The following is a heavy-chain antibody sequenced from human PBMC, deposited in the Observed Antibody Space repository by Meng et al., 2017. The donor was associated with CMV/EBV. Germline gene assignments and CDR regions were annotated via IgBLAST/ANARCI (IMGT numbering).Heavy chain of an antibody. CDR2: IYSGGST. CDR1: GFIVSSNY. J-gene: IGHJ6*02. D-gene: IGHD2-2*02. Sequence: GGSLRLSCAASGFIVSSNYMSWVRQAPGKGLEWVSVIYSGGSTYYADSVKGRFTISRDNSKNTLYLQMNSLRAEDTAVYYCARGDRIVVVPAAIQKVTYYYYYGMDVWGQGTTVTVSS. CDR3: ARGDRIVVVPAAIQKVTYYYYYGMDV. V-gene: IGHV3-53*01.